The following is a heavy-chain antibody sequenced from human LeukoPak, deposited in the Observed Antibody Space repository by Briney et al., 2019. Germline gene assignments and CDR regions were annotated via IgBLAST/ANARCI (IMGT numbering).Heavy chain of an antibody. J-gene: IGHJ3*02. V-gene: IGHV3-13*01. CDR3: ARQAVAGREDAFDI. D-gene: IGHD6-19*01. CDR1: GFTFRNFV. Sequence: PGGSLRLSCAASGFTFRNFVMHWVRQAPGEGLEWVSGIGTAGDTYYPDSVKGRFTISRENAKNSLYLQMNSLRAGDTAMYYCARQAVAGREDAFDIWGQGTMVTVSS. CDR2: IGTAGDT.